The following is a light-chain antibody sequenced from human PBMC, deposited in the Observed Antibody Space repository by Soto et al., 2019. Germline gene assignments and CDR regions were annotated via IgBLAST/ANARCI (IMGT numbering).Light chain of an antibody. J-gene: IGKJ5*01. CDR1: QSLLHSNGYNY. V-gene: IGKV2-28*01. Sequence: DIVMTQSPLSLPVTPGEPASISCRASQSLLHSNGYNYLDWYLQKPGQSPQLLIYLGSNRASGVPDRVSGSGSVTEFTLKISRVEAEDVGVYYCMQALQTPTFGQGTRLEIK. CDR2: LGS. CDR3: MQALQTPT.